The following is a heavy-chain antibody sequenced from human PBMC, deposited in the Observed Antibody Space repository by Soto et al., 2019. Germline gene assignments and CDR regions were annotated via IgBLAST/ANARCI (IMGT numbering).Heavy chain of an antibody. CDR1: GFTFSSYG. CDR2: ISYDGSNK. CDR3: AKEAHGVHDY. J-gene: IGHJ4*02. D-gene: IGHD4-17*01. V-gene: IGHV3-30*18. Sequence: QVQLVESGGGVVQPGRSLRLSCAASGFTFSSYGMHWVRQAPGKGLEWVAVISYDGSNKYYADSVKGRFTISRDNSKNTLYLQMNSLRAEDTAVYYCAKEAHGVHDYWGQGTLVTVSS.